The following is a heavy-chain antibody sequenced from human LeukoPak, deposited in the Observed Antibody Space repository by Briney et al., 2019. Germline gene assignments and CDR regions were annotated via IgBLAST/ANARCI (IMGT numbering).Heavy chain of an antibody. CDR3: ARVGSWFGAKAYIGLTGP. V-gene: IGHV4-39*07. Sequence: PSETLSLTCTVSGGSISSSSYYWGWIRQPPGKGLEWIGSIYYSGSTYYNPSLKSRVTISVDTSKNQFSLKLSSVTAADTAVYYCARVGSWFGAKAYIGLTGPWGQGTLVTVSS. J-gene: IGHJ5*02. CDR1: GGSISSSSYY. CDR2: IYYSGST. D-gene: IGHD3-10*01.